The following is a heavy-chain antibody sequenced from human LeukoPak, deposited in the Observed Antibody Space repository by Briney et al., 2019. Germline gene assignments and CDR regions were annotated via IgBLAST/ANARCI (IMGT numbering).Heavy chain of an antibody. D-gene: IGHD6-25*01. V-gene: IGHV3-23*01. CDR3: AKARSSARYDLEY. CDR2: ISASGGST. J-gene: IGHJ4*02. Sequence: GGSLRLSCAASGFTFTSYVMTWVRQAPGKGLEWVSGISASGGSTFYADSVKGRFTISRDNSKDTLFLQMNSLRAEDTAIYYCAKARSSARYDLEYWGQGTLVTVSS. CDR1: GFTFTSYV.